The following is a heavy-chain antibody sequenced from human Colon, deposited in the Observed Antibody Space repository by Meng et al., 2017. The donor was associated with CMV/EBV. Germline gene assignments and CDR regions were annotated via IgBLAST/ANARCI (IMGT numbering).Heavy chain of an antibody. Sequence: GSLRLSCAVYGGSFSGYYWSWIRQPSGKGLEWIGEINHSGSTNYNPSLESRVTISVDTSKNQFSLKLSSVTAADTAVYYCARAKYCSSTSCYIVGPYYFDYWGQGTLVTVSS. CDR3: ARAKYCSSTSCYIVGPYYFDY. CDR1: GGSFSGYY. V-gene: IGHV4-34*01. J-gene: IGHJ4*02. CDR2: INHSGST. D-gene: IGHD2-2*02.